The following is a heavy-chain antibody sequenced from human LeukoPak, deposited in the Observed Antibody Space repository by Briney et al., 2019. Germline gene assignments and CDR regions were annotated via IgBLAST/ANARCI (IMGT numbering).Heavy chain of an antibody. CDR2: INTNTGNP. J-gene: IGHJ4*02. Sequence: ASVKVSCKASGYTFTSYAMNWVRQAPGQGLEWMGWINTNTGNPTYAQGFTGRFVFSLDTSVSTAYLQISSLKAEDTAVYYCARESSGWPSGYYYFDYWGQGTLVTVSS. D-gene: IGHD6-19*01. CDR3: ARESSGWPSGYYYFDY. CDR1: GYTFTSYA. V-gene: IGHV7-4-1*02.